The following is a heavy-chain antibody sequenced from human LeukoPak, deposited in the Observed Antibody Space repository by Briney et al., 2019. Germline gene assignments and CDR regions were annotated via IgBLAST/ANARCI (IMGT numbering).Heavy chain of an antibody. J-gene: IGHJ5*01. D-gene: IGHD1-26*01. V-gene: IGHV3-7*03. CDR2: IDEDGSAK. CDR3: AKKYSTGLDS. CDR1: GFTFSGYW. Sequence: GGSLRLSRAASGFTFSGYWMTWLRQAPGKGPEWVANIDEDGSAKYYLGSVKGRFTISRDNAENSLYLQMNSLRAEDTAVYYCAKKYSTGLDSWGQGTLVTVSS.